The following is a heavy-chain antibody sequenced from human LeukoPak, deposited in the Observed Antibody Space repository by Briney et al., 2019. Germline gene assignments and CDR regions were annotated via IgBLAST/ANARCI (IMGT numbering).Heavy chain of an antibody. CDR3: ARGGFTTMVRGVIITLDAFDI. Sequence: ASVKVSCKASGYSFTNYYLHWVRQAPGQGFEWMGIINPGGGSTTYAQKFQGRVTMNRDTSTSTVYMELSSLRSEDTAVYYCARGGFTTMVRGVIITLDAFDIWGQGTMVTVSS. D-gene: IGHD3-10*01. J-gene: IGHJ3*02. V-gene: IGHV1-46*01. CDR1: GYSFTNYY. CDR2: INPGGGST.